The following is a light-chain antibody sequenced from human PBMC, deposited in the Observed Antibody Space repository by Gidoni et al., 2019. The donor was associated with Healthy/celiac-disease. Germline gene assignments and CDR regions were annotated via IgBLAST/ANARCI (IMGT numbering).Light chain of an antibody. J-gene: IGLJ1*01. CDR1: SSNIGSNT. V-gene: IGLV1-44*01. CDR2: SNN. CDR3: AAWDDSLNGYV. Sequence: QSVLTQPPSASGTPGQRVTISGSGRSSNIGSNTVNWYQQHPGTAPKLLIYSNNQRPSGVPDRFSGSKSGTSASLAISGLQSEDEADYYCAAWDDSLNGYVFGTGTKVTVL.